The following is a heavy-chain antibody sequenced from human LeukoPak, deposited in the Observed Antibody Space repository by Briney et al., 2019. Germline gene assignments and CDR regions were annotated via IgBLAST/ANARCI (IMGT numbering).Heavy chain of an antibody. J-gene: IGHJ4*02. V-gene: IGHV3-30*14. Sequence: PGRSLRLSCAASGFTFSSYAMHWVRQAPGKGLEWVAVISYDGSNKYYADSVKGRFTISRDNPKNTLYLQMNSLRAEDTAVYYCARAIRGYSCVLDYWGQGTLVTVSS. CDR1: GFTFSSYA. CDR2: ISYDGSNK. CDR3: ARAIRGYSCVLDY. D-gene: IGHD5-18*01.